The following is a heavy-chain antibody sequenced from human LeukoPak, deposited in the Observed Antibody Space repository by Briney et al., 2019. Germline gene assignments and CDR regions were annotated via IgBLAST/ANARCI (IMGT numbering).Heavy chain of an antibody. J-gene: IGHJ4*02. CDR1: GYTFTGYY. CDR2: INPNSGGT. CDR3: ARVSYDSTTFYFYFDY. V-gene: IGHV1-2*02. Sequence: GASVKVSCKASGYTFTGYYMHWVRQAPGQGLEWMGWINPNSGGTKYAQKFQGRVTVTRDTSISTAYMELSRLTSDDTAVYYCARVSYDSTTFYFYFDYWGQGTLVTVSS. D-gene: IGHD2/OR15-2a*01.